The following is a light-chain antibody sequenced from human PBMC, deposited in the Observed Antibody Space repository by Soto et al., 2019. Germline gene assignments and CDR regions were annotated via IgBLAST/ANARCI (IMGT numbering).Light chain of an antibody. CDR2: DAS. CDR1: QSIRRW. Sequence: DIQMTQSPSMLSASVGDRVTIACRASQSIRRWLAWYQQKPGKAPKLLIFDASTLESGVPSRFSGSGSGTEFTLTISSLQPDDFATYYCQQYNSYSRTFGQGTKVDIK. J-gene: IGKJ1*01. V-gene: IGKV1-5*01. CDR3: QQYNSYSRT.